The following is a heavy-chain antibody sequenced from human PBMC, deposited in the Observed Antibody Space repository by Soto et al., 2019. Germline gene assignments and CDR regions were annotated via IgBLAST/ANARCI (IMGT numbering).Heavy chain of an antibody. Sequence: QVQVVQSRAEVKKPGASVKVSCKTSGYTFTEYDINWVRQAPGQGPEYMGWVSPENRNAGYAPQSXGRXAMTTDTTISTAYLELTNLTFEDTAVYYCEVTTGYWGQGTMVTVSS. CDR2: VSPENRNA. J-gene: IGHJ4*02. CDR1: GYTFTEYD. V-gene: IGHV1-8*01. CDR3: EVTTGY. D-gene: IGHD1-1*01.